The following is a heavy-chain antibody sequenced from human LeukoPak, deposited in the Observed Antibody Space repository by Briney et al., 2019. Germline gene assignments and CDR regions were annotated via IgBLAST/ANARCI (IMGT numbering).Heavy chain of an antibody. V-gene: IGHV1-46*03. CDR2: INPSGGST. CDR3: ARGYCSSTSCEQIGRHLRCLEWLFPAFDY. D-gene: IGHD2-2*01. Sequence: ASVKVSCKASGYTFTSYYMHWVRQAPRQRPEWRGIINPSGGSTSYAQKFQGTVTMLRDTATSTVYMELSSLRSEDTAVYYCARGYCSSTSCEQIGRHLRCLEWLFPAFDYWGQGTLVTVSS. CDR1: GYTFTSYY. J-gene: IGHJ4*03.